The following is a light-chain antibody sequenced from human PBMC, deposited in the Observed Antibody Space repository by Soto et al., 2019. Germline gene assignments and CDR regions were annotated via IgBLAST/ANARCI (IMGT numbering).Light chain of an antibody. V-gene: IGKV1-39*01. J-gene: IGKJ4*01. CDR2: AAS. Sequence: DIQMTQSPSSLSASVGDRVTITCRASQSISSYLNWYQQTPGKAPKLLIYAASSLQSGVPSRFSGSGSGTDFTLTISSLQPEDFATYDGQQSYSTPLTFGGGTKVDIK. CDR3: QQSYSTPLT. CDR1: QSISSY.